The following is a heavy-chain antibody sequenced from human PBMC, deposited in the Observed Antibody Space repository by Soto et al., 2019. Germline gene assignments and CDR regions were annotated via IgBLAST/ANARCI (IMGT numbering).Heavy chain of an antibody. CDR3: AKAPGATPTDYYYYGLDV. CDR2: ISYDGNNK. Sequence: GGSLRLSCAASGFTFSSYGMHWVRQAPGKGLEWVAVISYDGNNKYYADSVKGRFTISRDNSKNTLFLQMDSLRPEDTAVFYCAKAPGATPTDYYYYGLDVWGQGTTVTVSS. CDR1: GFTFSSYG. V-gene: IGHV3-30*18. D-gene: IGHD5-12*01. J-gene: IGHJ6*02.